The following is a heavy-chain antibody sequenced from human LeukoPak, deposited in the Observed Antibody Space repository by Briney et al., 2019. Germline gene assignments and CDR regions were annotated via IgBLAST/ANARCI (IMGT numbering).Heavy chain of an antibody. CDR2: INPNSGGT. CDR3: ARLLGTWNTFDY. Sequence: GASVKVSCKASGYTFTGYYMHWVRQASGQGLEWMGWINPNSGGTNYAQKFQGRVTMTRDTSISTAYMELSRLRSDDTAVYYCARLLGTWNTFDYRGQGTLVTVSS. J-gene: IGHJ4*02. V-gene: IGHV1-2*02. D-gene: IGHD1-1*01. CDR1: GYTFTGYY.